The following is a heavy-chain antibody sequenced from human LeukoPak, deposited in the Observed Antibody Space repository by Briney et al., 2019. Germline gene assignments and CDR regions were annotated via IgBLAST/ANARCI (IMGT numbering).Heavy chain of an antibody. V-gene: IGHV1-18*01. CDR3: ARRRVGATQFDY. CDR2: ISAYNGNT. J-gene: IGHJ4*02. CDR1: GYTFTSYG. Sequence: ASVKVSCKASGYTFTSYGISWVRQAPGQGLEWMGWISAYNGNTNYAQKLQGRVTMTTDTSTSTAYMELRSLRSDDTAMYYCARRRVGATQFDYWGQGTLVTVSS. D-gene: IGHD1-26*01.